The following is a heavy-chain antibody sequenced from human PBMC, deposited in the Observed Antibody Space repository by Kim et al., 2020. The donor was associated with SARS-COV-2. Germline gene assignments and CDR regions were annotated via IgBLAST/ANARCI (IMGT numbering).Heavy chain of an antibody. CDR2: T. J-gene: IGHJ4*02. D-gene: IGHD3-16*01. Sequence: TNYAQKLQGRGTMTTDTSTSTAYMELRSLRSDDTAVYYCAREWGYSFDYWGQGTLVTVSS. CDR3: AREWGYSFDY. V-gene: IGHV1-18*01.